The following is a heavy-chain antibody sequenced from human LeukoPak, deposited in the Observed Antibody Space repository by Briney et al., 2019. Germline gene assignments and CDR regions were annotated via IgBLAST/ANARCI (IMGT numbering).Heavy chain of an antibody. V-gene: IGHV5-51*01. CDR2: IYPGDSDT. D-gene: IGHD4-11*01. CDR3: ARRTTVTTFDY. CDR1: GYSFTSYW. Sequence: TGESLKISCKGTGYSFTSYWIGWVRQLPGKGLEWMGIIYPGDSDTRYSPSFQGQVTISADKSISTAYLQWSSLKASDTAMYYCARRTTVTTFDYWGQGTLVTVSS. J-gene: IGHJ4*02.